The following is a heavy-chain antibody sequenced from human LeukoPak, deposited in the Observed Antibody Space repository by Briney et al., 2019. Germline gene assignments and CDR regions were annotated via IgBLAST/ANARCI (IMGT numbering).Heavy chain of an antibody. V-gene: IGHV4-4*07. D-gene: IGHD1-26*01. Sequence: SETLSLTCTVSGGSISSYYWTWLRQPAGKGLEWIGRIYPSGSTNYNPSLKSRVTMSVDTSKNQFSLKLSSVTAADTAVYYCARENSGSYREFDYWGQGTLVTVSS. J-gene: IGHJ4*02. CDR2: IYPSGST. CDR3: ARENSGSYREFDY. CDR1: GGSISSYY.